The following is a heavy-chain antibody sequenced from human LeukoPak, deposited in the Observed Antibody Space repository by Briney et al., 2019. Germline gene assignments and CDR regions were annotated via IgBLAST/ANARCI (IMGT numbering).Heavy chain of an antibody. Sequence: ASVKVSCKASGYTFTDYYMHWLRQAPGQGLEWMGWINPNSGGTNYAQKFQGWVTMTRDTSISTAYMELGRLRSDDTAVYYCARDQGSSGWPDIWGQGTMVTVSS. V-gene: IGHV1-2*04. CDR2: INPNSGGT. CDR1: GYTFTDYY. J-gene: IGHJ3*02. CDR3: ARDQGSSGWPDI. D-gene: IGHD6-19*01.